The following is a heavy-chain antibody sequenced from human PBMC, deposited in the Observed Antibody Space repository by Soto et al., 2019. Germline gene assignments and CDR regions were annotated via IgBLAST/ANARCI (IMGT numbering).Heavy chain of an antibody. CDR3: VIYWVVGHRIVYDF. D-gene: IGHD3-16*01. J-gene: IGHJ4*02. V-gene: IGHV3-23*01. Sequence: PGGSLILSCAASGFTFITYAMSWVRHAPGKGLEWVSAISGSGSSTYYADSVKGRFTISRDISRNTLYLQMNSLRAEDTAVYYCVIYWVVGHRIVYDFWGQGSLVSVSS. CDR1: GFTFITYA. CDR2: ISGSGSST.